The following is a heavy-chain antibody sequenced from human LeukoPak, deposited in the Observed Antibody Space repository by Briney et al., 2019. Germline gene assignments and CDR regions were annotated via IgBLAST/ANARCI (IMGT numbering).Heavy chain of an antibody. V-gene: IGHV3-15*07. D-gene: IGHD3-22*01. CDR2: IKSKTDGGTT. CDR1: GLSFRDAW. J-gene: IGHJ4*02. Sequence: GGSLRLSCAASGLSFRDAWMNWVRQAPGKGLEWVGRIKSKTDGGTTDYAAPVKGRFTISRDDSKNTLYLQMNSLKTEDTAVYYCSTTYYYDSSEGYWGQGTLVTVSS. CDR3: STTYYYDSSEGY.